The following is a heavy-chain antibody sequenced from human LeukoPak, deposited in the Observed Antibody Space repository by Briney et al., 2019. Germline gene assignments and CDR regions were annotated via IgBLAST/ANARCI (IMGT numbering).Heavy chain of an antibody. V-gene: IGHV1-2*06. CDR1: GYTFTGYY. D-gene: IGHD3-22*01. Sequence: GASVKVSCRASGYTFTGYYMHWVRQAPGQGLEWMGRINPNSGGTNYAQKFQGRVTMTRDTSISTAYMELSRLRSDDTAVYYCARAKWQESGYFYWGQGTLVTVSS. CDR2: INPNSGGT. J-gene: IGHJ4*02. CDR3: ARAKWQESGYFY.